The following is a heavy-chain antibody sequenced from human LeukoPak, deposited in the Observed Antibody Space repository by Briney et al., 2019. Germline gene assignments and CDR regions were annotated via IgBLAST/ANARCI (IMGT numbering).Heavy chain of an antibody. D-gene: IGHD1-1*01. J-gene: IGHJ3*02. CDR1: GFTFDDYA. CDR2: ISGDASIT. CDR3: AADRGLFDWNAGAFDI. V-gene: IGHV3-74*01. Sequence: GRSLRLSCAASGFTFDDYAMHWVRQVPGKGLVWVSRISGDASITNYADSMKGRFTISRDNAKNTLYLQMNSPRADDTAVYYCAADRGLFDWNAGAFDIWGHGTMVSVSS.